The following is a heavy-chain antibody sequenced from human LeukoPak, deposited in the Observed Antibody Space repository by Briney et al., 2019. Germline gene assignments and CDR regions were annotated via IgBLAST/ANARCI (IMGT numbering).Heavy chain of an antibody. D-gene: IGHD3-16*02. V-gene: IGHV3-21*01. Sequence: PGGSLRLSCAASGFTFSSYSMNWVRQAPGKGLEWVSSISSSSSYIYYADSVKGRFTISRDNAKNSLYLQMNSLRAEDTAVYYCARDRSLRLGELSFFFDYWGQGTLVTVSS. CDR3: ARDRSLRLGELSFFFDY. J-gene: IGHJ4*02. CDR1: GFTFSSYS. CDR2: ISSSSSYI.